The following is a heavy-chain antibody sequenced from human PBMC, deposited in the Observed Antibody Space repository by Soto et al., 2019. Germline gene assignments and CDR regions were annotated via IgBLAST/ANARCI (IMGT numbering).Heavy chain of an antibody. CDR1: GYTFTSYG. V-gene: IGHV1-18*01. CDR2: ISAYNGNT. CDR3: ARDLIRFLEWFQPNYFDY. Sequence: GASVKVSCKASGYTFTSYGISWVRQAPGQGLEWMGWISAYNGNTNYAQKLQGRVTMTTDTSTSTAYMELRSPRSDDTAVYYCARDLIRFLEWFQPNYFDYWGQGTLVTVSS. D-gene: IGHD3-3*01. J-gene: IGHJ4*02.